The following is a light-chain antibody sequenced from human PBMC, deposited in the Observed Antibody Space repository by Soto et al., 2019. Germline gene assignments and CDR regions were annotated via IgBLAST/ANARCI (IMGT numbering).Light chain of an antibody. CDR1: QSVSNNY. CDR2: GAS. CDR3: QQYNNWPIT. Sequence: EIVMTQSPATLSVSPGERATLSCRASQSVSNNYLAWYQQKPGQAPRLLIYGASNRATGIPDRFSGSGSGTDFTLTISRLEPEDFAVYYCQQYNNWPITFGQGTRLEI. V-gene: IGKV3-20*01. J-gene: IGKJ5*01.